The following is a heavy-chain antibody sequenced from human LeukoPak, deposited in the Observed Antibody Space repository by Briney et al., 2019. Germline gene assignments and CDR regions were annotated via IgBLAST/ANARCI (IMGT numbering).Heavy chain of an antibody. CDR2: FDPEDGET. CDR3: ATAPSIVGATAALDY. V-gene: IGHV1-24*01. CDR1: GYTLTELS. J-gene: IGHJ4*02. Sequence: GASVKVSCKVSGYTLTELSMHWVRQAPGKGLEWMGGFDPEDGETIYAQKFQGRVTMTEDTSTDTDYMELSSLRSEDTAVYYCATAPSIVGATAALDYWGQGTLVTVSS. D-gene: IGHD1-26*01.